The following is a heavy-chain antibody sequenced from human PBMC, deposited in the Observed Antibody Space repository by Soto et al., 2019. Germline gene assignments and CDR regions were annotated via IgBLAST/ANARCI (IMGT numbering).Heavy chain of an antibody. CDR1: GGSISSGGYY. J-gene: IGHJ6*02. CDR3: ARDSVVVVVPAAIRYYYYYGMDV. V-gene: IGHV4-31*03. Sequence: SETLSLTCTVSGGSISSGGYYWIWIRHHPGRGLEWIGYIYYSGSTYYNPSLKSRVTISVDTSKNQFSLKLSSVTAADTAVYYCARDSVVVVVPAAIRYYYYYGMDVWGQGTTVTVSS. CDR2: IYYSGST. D-gene: IGHD2-2*02.